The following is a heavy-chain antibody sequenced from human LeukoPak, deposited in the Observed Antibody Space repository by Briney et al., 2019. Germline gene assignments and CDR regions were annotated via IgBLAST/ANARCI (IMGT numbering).Heavy chain of an antibody. CDR1: GGSFSGYY. CDR3: ARGRFGTD. CDR2: INHSGST. D-gene: IGHD3-10*01. Sequence: SETLSLTRAVYGGSFSGYYWSWIRQPLGKGLEWIGEINHSGSTNYNPSLKSRVTISVDTSKNQFSLKLSSVTAADTAVYYCARGRFGTDWGQGTLVTVSS. J-gene: IGHJ4*02. V-gene: IGHV4-34*01.